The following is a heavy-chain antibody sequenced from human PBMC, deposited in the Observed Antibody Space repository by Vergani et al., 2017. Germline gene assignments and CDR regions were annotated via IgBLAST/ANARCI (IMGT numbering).Heavy chain of an antibody. Sequence: EVQLVPSGAEVKKPGESLKISCNGSGYSFTSYWIGWVRQMRGKGLEWMGIIYPGDSDTRYSPSFQGQVTISADTSISTAYLQWSSLNASDTAMYYCARNRSCDSSGYYYVVRYYYYYYGMDVWGQGTTVTVSS. D-gene: IGHD3-22*01. V-gene: IGHV5-51*03. CDR1: GYSFTSYW. J-gene: IGHJ6*02. CDR3: ARNRSCDSSGYYYVVRYYYYYYGMDV. CDR2: IYPGDSDT.